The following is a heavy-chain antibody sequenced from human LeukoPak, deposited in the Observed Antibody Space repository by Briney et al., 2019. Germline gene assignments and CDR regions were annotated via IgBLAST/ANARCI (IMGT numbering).Heavy chain of an antibody. CDR2: ILDSGYST. D-gene: IGHD3-16*01. CDR3: AKLGGHPLHNYYVGV. V-gene: IGHV3-23*01. J-gene: IGHJ6*03. CDR1: GFTFSSHA. Sequence: PGGSLRLSCAASGFTFSSHAMSWVRQAPGKGLEWVSGILDSGYSTYYANSVKGRFTISRDNSNNTLYLQMNSLRAEDTAVYYCAKLGGHPLHNYYVGVWGKGTTVAVSS.